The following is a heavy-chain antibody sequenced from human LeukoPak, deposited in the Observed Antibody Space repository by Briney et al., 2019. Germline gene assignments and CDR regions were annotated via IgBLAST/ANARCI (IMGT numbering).Heavy chain of an antibody. CDR1: GFTFSSYA. J-gene: IGHJ4*02. CDR3: AKGDDIVVVVAALDY. CDR2: ISGSGGST. D-gene: IGHD2-15*01. V-gene: IGHV3-23*01. Sequence: GGSLRLSCAASGFTFSSYAMSWVRQAPGKGLEWVSAISGSGGSTYYADSVEGRFTISRDNSKNTLYLQMNSLRAEDTAVYYCAKGDDIVVVVAALDYWGQGTLVTVSS.